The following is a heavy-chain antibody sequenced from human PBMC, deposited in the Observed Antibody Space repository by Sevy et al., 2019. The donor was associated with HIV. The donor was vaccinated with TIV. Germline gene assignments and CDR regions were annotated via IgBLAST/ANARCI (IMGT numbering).Heavy chain of an antibody. Sequence: GGSLRLSCAASGFSFSTFAIHWVRQAPGKGLEWVAVISYDGSNQNYADSVKGRFTISRDNSKNTRYLQINSLRPEDTAVYYCTRDRFWLGPLPKEYYGMDVWGQGTTVTVSS. D-gene: IGHD3-3*01. CDR2: ISYDGSNQ. CDR3: TRDRFWLGPLPKEYYGMDV. J-gene: IGHJ6*02. CDR1: GFSFSTFA. V-gene: IGHV3-30*04.